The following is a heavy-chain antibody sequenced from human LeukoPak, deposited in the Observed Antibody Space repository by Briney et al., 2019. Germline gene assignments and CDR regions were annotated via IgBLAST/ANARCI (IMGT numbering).Heavy chain of an antibody. CDR2: ISTYDGNT. D-gene: IGHD1-26*01. Sequence: ASVKVSCKASGYTFTSYGISWVRQAPGQGLEWMGWISTYDGNTNYAQKLRGRVTMIRDTSTSTVYMELRSLTSDDTAVYYCARDQPRRGPGNHDYWGQGTLVTVSS. CDR3: ARDQPRRGPGNHDY. CDR1: GYTFTSYG. V-gene: IGHV1-18*01. J-gene: IGHJ4*02.